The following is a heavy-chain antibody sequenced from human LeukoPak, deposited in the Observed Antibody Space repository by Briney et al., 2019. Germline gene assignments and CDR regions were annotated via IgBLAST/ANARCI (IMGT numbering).Heavy chain of an antibody. J-gene: IGHJ4*02. CDR2: ISYDGSNK. D-gene: IGHD3-10*01. V-gene: IGHV3-30*03. CDR1: GFTFSSYS. CDR3: ARAYYSLYYFDY. Sequence: GGSLRLSCAASGFTFSSYSMNWVRQAPGKGLEWVAVISYDGSNKYYADSVKGRFAISRDNSKNTLYLQMNSLRAEDTAVYYCARAYYSLYYFDYWGQGTLVTVSS.